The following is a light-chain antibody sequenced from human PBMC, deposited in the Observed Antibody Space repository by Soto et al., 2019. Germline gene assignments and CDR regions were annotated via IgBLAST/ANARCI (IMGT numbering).Light chain of an antibody. J-gene: IGKJ1*01. CDR3: QKYNTAPQT. Sequence: DIQMTQSPSSLSASVGDRVTITCRASQGIIDYLAWYQHKPGKAPNLLIYAASTLHSGVPSRFSGSGSGTAFTLTISNLQPEDVGTYYCQKYNTAPQTFGPGTKVEIK. CDR2: AAS. V-gene: IGKV1-27*01. CDR1: QGIIDY.